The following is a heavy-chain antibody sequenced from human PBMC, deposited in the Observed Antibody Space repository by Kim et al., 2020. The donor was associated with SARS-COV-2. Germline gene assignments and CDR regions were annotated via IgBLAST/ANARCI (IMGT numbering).Heavy chain of an antibody. D-gene: IGHD5-12*01. CDR3: ARVARGDGYNYDN. V-gene: IGHV3-66*01. Sequence: GVSLRLSCAASGFSVSTNYMSWVRQAPGKGLEGVSVIYSDGSTYYADSVKDRFTISRDSSKNTLYLQMNSLRAEDTAVYYCARVARGDGYNYDNWGQGTLVTVSS. CDR1: GFSVSTNY. J-gene: IGHJ4*02. CDR2: IYSDGST.